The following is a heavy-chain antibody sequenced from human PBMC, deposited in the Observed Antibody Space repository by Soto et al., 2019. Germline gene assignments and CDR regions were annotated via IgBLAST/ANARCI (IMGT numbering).Heavy chain of an antibody. D-gene: IGHD2-21*01. J-gene: IGHJ5*02. CDR2: IYYSGST. CDR3: ARLGAYYQSLDP. V-gene: IGHV4-31*03. Sequence: PSETLSLTCTVSGGSISSGGYYWSWIRQHPGKGLEWIGYIYYSGSTYYNPSLKSRVTISVDTSKNQFSLRLSSVTAADTAVYYCARLGAYYQSLDPWGPGTLVTVPS. CDR1: GGSISSGGYY.